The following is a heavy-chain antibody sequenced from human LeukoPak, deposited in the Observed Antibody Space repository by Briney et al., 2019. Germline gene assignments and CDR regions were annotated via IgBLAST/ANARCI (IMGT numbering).Heavy chain of an antibody. CDR2: INHSGST. CDR3: ARTYDYVCGSYRYRGSFDY. Sequence: SETLSLTCAVYGGSFSGYYWSWIRQPPGKGLEWIGEINHSGSTNYNPSLKSRVTISVDTSKNQFSLKLSSVTAADTAVYYCARTYDYVCGSYRYRGSFDYWGQGTLVTVSS. J-gene: IGHJ4*02. D-gene: IGHD3-16*02. V-gene: IGHV4-34*01. CDR1: GGSFSGYY.